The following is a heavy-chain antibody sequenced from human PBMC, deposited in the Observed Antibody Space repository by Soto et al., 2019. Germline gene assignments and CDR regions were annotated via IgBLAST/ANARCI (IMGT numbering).Heavy chain of an antibody. CDR2: IIPVLGVA. J-gene: IGHJ4*02. D-gene: IGHD6-13*01. CDR1: GGTFNSYT. CDR3: ARGGVAAAGTLGN. Sequence: QVQLVQSGAEVKRPGSSVRVSCKASGGTFNSYTISWVRQAPGQGPEWMGRIIPVLGVANYAQTFQGGVTITADKSTSTVYMDLSSLRSEDTAVYYCARGGVAAAGTLGNWGQGTLVTVSS. V-gene: IGHV1-69*02.